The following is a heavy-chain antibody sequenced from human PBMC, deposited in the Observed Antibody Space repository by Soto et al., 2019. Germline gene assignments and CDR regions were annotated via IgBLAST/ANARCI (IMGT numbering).Heavy chain of an antibody. D-gene: IGHD1-26*01. CDR3: ARDGRYSGSYGGYYFDY. V-gene: IGHV1-18*01. CDR1: GYTFTSYG. J-gene: IGHJ4*02. CDR2: ISANNGNT. Sequence: QVQLVQSGAEVKKPGASVKVSCKASGYTFTSYGISWVRQAPGQGLEWMGWISANNGNTNYAQKIQGRVTMTTDTSMSTAYMELRSLRSDDTAVYYCARDGRYSGSYGGYYFDYWGQGTLVTVSS.